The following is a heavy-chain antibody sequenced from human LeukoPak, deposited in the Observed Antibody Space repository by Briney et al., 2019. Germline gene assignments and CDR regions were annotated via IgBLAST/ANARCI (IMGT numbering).Heavy chain of an antibody. J-gene: IGHJ5*02. Sequence: GASVKVSCKASGYTFTGYYMHWVRQAPGQGLEWMGRINPNSGGTNYAQKFQGMVTMTRDTSISTGYMELSRLRSDDTAVYYCARDRATITRWFDPWGQGTLVTVSS. CDR1: GYTFTGYY. CDR2: INPNSGGT. CDR3: ARDRATITRWFDP. V-gene: IGHV1-2*06. D-gene: IGHD5-12*01.